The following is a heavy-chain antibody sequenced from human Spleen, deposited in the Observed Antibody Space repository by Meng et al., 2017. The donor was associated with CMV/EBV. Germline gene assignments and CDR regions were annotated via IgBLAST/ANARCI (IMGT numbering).Heavy chain of an antibody. Sequence: SGYTFTGYFRHGVLQAPGQGLEWMGWINPNSGGASYAQKFQGRVTMTRDTSISTVCMEVISLRPDNTAVYYCARGIAASGRRGGFDPWGQGTLVTVSS. J-gene: IGHJ5*02. CDR3: ARGIAASGRRGGFDP. V-gene: IGHV1-2*02. CDR2: INPNSGGA. D-gene: IGHD6-13*01. CDR1: GYTFTGYF.